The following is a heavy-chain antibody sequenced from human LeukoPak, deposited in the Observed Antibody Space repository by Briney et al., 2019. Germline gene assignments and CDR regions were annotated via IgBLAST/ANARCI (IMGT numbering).Heavy chain of an antibody. Sequence: GGSLRLSCAASGFTFSSYAMSWVRQAPGKGLEWVSAISGSGGSTYYADSVKGRFTISRDNSKNTLYLQMNSLRAEDTAVYYCASSKRPTNWGRGYFDYWGQGTLVTVSS. D-gene: IGHD7-27*01. CDR1: GFTFSSYA. V-gene: IGHV3-23*01. CDR2: ISGSGGST. CDR3: ASSKRPTNWGRGYFDY. J-gene: IGHJ4*02.